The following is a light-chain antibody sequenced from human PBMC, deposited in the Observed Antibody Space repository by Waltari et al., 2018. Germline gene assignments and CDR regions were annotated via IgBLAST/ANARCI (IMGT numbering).Light chain of an antibody. Sequence: VLTQSPGTLSFSPGERATLFCRASQSISRYLVWYQQRPGQAPRLLIYGASIRAAGIPDRFSGSGSGTDFTLSISRLEPEDFAVYYCQNHERLPATFGQGTRVEIK. CDR1: QSISRY. J-gene: IGKJ1*01. CDR3: QNHERLPAT. CDR2: GAS. V-gene: IGKV3-20*01.